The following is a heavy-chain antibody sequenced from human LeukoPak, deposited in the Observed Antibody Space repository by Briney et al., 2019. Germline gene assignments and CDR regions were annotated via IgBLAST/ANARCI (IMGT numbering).Heavy chain of an antibody. J-gene: IGHJ5*02. CDR1: GCTFTNYD. CDR3: ARGGMITFGGVS. V-gene: IGHV1-8*01. CDR2: MNPNSGNT. Sequence: ASVKVSCKASGCTFTNYDINWVRQATGQGLEWMGWMNPNSGNTGHAQKFQGRVTMTRNTSISTAYMELSSLRPEDTAVYYCARGGMITFGGVSWGQGTLVTVSS. D-gene: IGHD3-16*01.